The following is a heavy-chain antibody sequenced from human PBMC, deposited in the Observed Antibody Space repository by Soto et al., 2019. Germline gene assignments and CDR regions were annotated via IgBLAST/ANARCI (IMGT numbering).Heavy chain of an antibody. Sequence: GASVKVSCKASGYTFTSYGISWVRQAPGQGLEWMGWISAYNGNTNYAQKLQGRVTMTTDTSTSTAYMELRSLRSDDTAVYYCARIHTGPSIATQIYYYYFHMDVWGKGTTVTVSS. D-gene: IGHD6-6*01. CDR1: GYTFTSYG. V-gene: IGHV1-18*01. CDR3: ARIHTGPSIATQIYYYYFHMDV. CDR2: ISAYNGNT. J-gene: IGHJ6*03.